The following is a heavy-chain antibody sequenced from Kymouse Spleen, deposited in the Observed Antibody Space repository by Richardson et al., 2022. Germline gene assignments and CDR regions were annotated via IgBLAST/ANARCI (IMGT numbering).Heavy chain of an antibody. CDR2: INWNGGST. J-gene: IGHJ6*02. CDR3: ARGRCSSTSCPYYYYYGMDV. V-gene: IGHV3-20*d01. D-gene: IGHD2-2*02. CDR1: GFTFDDYG. Sequence: EVQLVESGGGVVRPGGSLRLSCAASGFTFDDYGMSWVRQAPGKGLEWVSGINWNGGSTGYADSVKGRFTISRDNAKNSLYLQMNSLRAEDTALYYCARGRCSSTSCPYYYYYGMDVWGQGTTVTVSS.